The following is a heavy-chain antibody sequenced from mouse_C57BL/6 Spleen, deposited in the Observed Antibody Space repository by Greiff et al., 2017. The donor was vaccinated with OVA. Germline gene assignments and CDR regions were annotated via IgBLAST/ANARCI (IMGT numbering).Heavy chain of an antibody. CDR2: ISYSGST. J-gene: IGHJ2*01. V-gene: IGHV3-8*01. D-gene: IGHD2-2*01. CDR3: ARGPYGYDEGHYFDY. CDR1: GYSITSDY. Sequence: EVKLQESGPGLAKPSQTLSLTCSVTGYSITSDYWHWIRKFPGNKLEYMGYISYSGSTYYNPSLKSRISITRDTSKNQYYLQLNSVTTEDTATYYCARGPYGYDEGHYFDYWGQGTTLTVSS.